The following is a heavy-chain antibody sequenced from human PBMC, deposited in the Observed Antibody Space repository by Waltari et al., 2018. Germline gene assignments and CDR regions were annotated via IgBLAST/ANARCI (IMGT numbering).Heavy chain of an antibody. D-gene: IGHD3-22*01. J-gene: IGHJ4*02. CDR1: GGSFSGYY. CDR2: INHSGST. Sequence: QVQLQQWGAGLLKPSETLSLTCAVYGGSFSGYYWSWIRQPPGKGLEWIGEINHSGSTNYNPSLKSRVTISVDTSKNQFSLKLSSVTAADTAVYYCARGPSMIVVVTPFDYWGQGTLVTVSS. V-gene: IGHV4-34*01. CDR3: ARGPSMIVVVTPFDY.